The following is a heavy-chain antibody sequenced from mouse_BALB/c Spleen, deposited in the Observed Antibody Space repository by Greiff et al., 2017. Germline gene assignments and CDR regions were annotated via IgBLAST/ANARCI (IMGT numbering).Heavy chain of an antibody. CDR1: GFNIKDYY. Sequence: VQLQQSGAELVRSGASVKLSCTASGFNIKDYYMHWVKQRPEQGLEWIGWIDPENGDTEYAPKFQGKATMTADTSSNTAYLQLSSLTSEDTSVYNCNARITDYYAMDYWGQGTSVTVSS. V-gene: IGHV14-4*02. CDR2: IDPENGDT. D-gene: IGHD2-4*01. CDR3: NARITDYYAMDY. J-gene: IGHJ4*01.